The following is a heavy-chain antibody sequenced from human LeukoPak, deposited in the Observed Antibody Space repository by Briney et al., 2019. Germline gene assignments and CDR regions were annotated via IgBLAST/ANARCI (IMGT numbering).Heavy chain of an antibody. J-gene: IGHJ3*01. CDR2: ITSGADT. Sequence: PGGSLRLSCAASVLTYDKCANSCVPDSPGKGLQWVSTITSGADTYYADSVKGRYSNSRDNSGNTVSVQMHRLRADDTAVYFCAKGHNFGRAADAFDSWGQGTMVTVSS. D-gene: IGHD1-1*01. CDR1: VLTYDKCA. CDR3: AKGHNFGRAADAFDS. V-gene: IGHV3-23*01.